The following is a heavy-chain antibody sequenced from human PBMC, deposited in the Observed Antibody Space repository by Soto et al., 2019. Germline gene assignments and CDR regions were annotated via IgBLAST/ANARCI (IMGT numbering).Heavy chain of an antibody. CDR1: GFTFSSFA. CDR3: AGEPKGGAYDMDV. Sequence: EMQLLESGGGLVQPGGSLRLSCAASGFTFSSFAMSWVRQAPGKGLDWVSAISGSGGSTYSADSVKGRFTISRDNSRHTVYLQMNSLRAEDTAVYYCAGEPKGGAYDMDVWGQGTTVTVSS. D-gene: IGHD1-26*01. CDR2: ISGSGGST. V-gene: IGHV3-23*01. J-gene: IGHJ6*02.